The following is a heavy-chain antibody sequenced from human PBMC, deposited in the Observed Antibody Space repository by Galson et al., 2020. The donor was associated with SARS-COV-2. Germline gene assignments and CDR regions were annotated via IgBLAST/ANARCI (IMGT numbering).Heavy chain of an antibody. CDR1: GGSISSYY. CDR3: ARRAIGYCSSTSCLSAFDI. V-gene: IGHV4-59*08. CDR2: IYYSGST. Sequence: SETLSLTCTVSGGSISSYYWSWIRQPPGKGLEWIGYIYYSGSTNYNPSLKSRVTISVDTSKNQFSLKLSSVTAADTAVYYCARRAIGYCSSTSCLSAFDIWGQGTMVTVSS. D-gene: IGHD2-2*01. J-gene: IGHJ3*02.